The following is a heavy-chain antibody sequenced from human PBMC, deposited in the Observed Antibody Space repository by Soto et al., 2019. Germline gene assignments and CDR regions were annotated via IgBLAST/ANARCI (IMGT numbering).Heavy chain of an antibody. Sequence: ASVKVSCKASGYTFTSYGISWVRQAPGQGLEWMGWISAYNGNTNYAQKLQGRVTMTTDTSTSTAYMELRSLRSDDTAVYYCARGVYCGGDCYSYYFDYWGQGTLAPVSS. J-gene: IGHJ4*02. CDR3: ARGVYCGGDCYSYYFDY. D-gene: IGHD2-21*02. CDR2: ISAYNGNT. CDR1: GYTFTSYG. V-gene: IGHV1-18*04.